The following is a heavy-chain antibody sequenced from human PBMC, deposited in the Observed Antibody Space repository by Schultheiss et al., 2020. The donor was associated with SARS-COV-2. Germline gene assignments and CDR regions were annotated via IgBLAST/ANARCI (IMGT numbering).Heavy chain of an antibody. CDR1: GFTFSAYS. CDR3: ARDSEPAAIWGYDYYGMDV. D-gene: IGHD2-2*02. V-gene: IGHV3-21*01. Sequence: GESLKISCAASGFTFSAYSMNWVRQAPGQGLEWVSSISSGGINIYYADSVKGRFTISRDNARSSLHLQMNSLRADDTAMYYCARDSEPAAIWGYDYYGMDVWGQGTTVTVSS. J-gene: IGHJ6*02. CDR2: ISSGGINI.